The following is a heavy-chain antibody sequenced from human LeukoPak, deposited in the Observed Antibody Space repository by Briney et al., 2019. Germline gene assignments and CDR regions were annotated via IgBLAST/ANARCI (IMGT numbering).Heavy chain of an antibody. D-gene: IGHD5-24*01. J-gene: IGHJ3*02. CDR3: ANGADVGAFDI. V-gene: IGHV3-30-3*01. Sequence: PGGSLRLSCAASGFTFSGFAMHWVRQAPGKGLEWVAVISYDGSNKYYADSVKGRFTISRDNSKNTLYLQMNSLRAEDTAVYYCANGADVGAFDIWGQGTMVTVSS. CDR1: GFTFSGFA. CDR2: ISYDGSNK.